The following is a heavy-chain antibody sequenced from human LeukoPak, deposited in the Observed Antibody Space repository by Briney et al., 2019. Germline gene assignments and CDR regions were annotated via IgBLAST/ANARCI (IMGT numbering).Heavy chain of an antibody. D-gene: IGHD5-12*01. V-gene: IGHV3-21*05. Sequence: GGSLRLSCVASGFTFRSYAMNWVRQAPGKGLEWVSYMSSDSSFINYADSVKGRFIISRDNAKNSLFLQMDSPRADDTAVYYCARGEVATTYYYGMDVWGQGTTVTVSS. CDR1: GFTFRSYA. CDR2: MSSDSSFI. J-gene: IGHJ6*02. CDR3: ARGEVATTYYYGMDV.